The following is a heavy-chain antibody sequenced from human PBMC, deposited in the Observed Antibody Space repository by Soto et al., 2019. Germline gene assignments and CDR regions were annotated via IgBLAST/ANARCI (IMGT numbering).Heavy chain of an antibody. CDR3: ARRYGYYFDY. J-gene: IGHJ4*02. D-gene: IGHD4-17*01. CDR2: IYYSGST. V-gene: IGHV4-59*08. CDR1: GGSISSYY. Sequence: LSLTCTVSGGSISSYYWSWIRQPPGKGLDWIGYIYYSGSTNYNPSLKSRVTISVDTSKNQLSLKLSSVTAADTAVYYCARRYGYYFDYWGQGTLVTVSS.